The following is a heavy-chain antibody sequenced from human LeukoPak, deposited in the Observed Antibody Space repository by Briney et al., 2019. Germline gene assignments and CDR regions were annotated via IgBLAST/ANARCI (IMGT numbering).Heavy chain of an antibody. V-gene: IGHV3-66*01. Sequence: PGGSLRLSCAASGFTYSRSWMNWVRQAPGKGLEWVSIISSAGTTYYADSVKGRFTISRDNSKNTVYLQVNSLRDEDTAVYYCARDLEAANTYYFDYWGQGTMVTVSS. D-gene: IGHD6-13*01. CDR3: ARDLEAANTYYFDY. J-gene: IGHJ4*02. CDR1: GFTYSRSW. CDR2: ISSAGTT.